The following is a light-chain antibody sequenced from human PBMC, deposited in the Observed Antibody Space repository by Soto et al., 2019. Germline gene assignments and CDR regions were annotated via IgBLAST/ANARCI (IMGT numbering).Light chain of an antibody. Sequence: EIVLTQSPGTLSLSPGERATLSCRASQSVSSNYLAWYQQKPGQAPRPLIYGASSRATGIPDRFSGSGAGTDFTLTISRLEPEDFAVYYCQQYGSSPWTFGHGTKVEIK. CDR2: GAS. V-gene: IGKV3-20*01. J-gene: IGKJ1*01. CDR1: QSVSSNY. CDR3: QQYGSSPWT.